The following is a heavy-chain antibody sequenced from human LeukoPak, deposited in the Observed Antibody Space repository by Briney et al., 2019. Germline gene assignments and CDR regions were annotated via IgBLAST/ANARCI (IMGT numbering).Heavy chain of an antibody. CDR2: INHSGST. D-gene: IGHD3/OR15-3a*01. CDR3: ATSLIYAFDI. Sequence: PSETLSLTCAVYGGSFSGYYWSWIRQPPGKGLGWIGEINHSGSTNYNPSLKSRVTISVDTSKNQFSLKLSSVTAADTAVYYCATSLIYAFDIWGQGTMVTVSS. J-gene: IGHJ3*02. V-gene: IGHV4-34*01. CDR1: GGSFSGYY.